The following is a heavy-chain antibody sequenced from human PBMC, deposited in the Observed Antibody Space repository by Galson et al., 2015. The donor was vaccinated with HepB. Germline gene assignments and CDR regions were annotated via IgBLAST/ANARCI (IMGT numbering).Heavy chain of an antibody. J-gene: IGHJ5*02. CDR2: INHSGST. CDR3: ARGGHSGWFPNWFDP. D-gene: IGHD6-19*01. V-gene: IGHV4-34*01. CDR1: GGSFSGYY. Sequence: SETLSLTCAVYGGSFSGYYWSWIRQPPGKGLEWIGEINHSGSTNYNPSLKSRVTISVDTSKNQFSLKLSSVTAADTAVYYCARGGHSGWFPNWFDPWGQGTLVTVSS.